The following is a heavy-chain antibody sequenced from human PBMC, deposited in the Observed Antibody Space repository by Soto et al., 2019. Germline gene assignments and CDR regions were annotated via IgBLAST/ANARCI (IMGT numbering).Heavy chain of an antibody. CDR1: GFTFSSYA. CDR2: ISEDSGVT. CDR3: LNGDYY. D-gene: IGHD3-16*01. Sequence: GGSLRLSCAASGFTFSSYAMSWVRQAPGKGLEWVSCISEDSGVTKYADSVKGRFTISRDNARNSLSLQMNSLRAEDTAVYYCLNGDYYVGPGTLVTVSS. V-gene: IGHV3-23*01. J-gene: IGHJ4*02.